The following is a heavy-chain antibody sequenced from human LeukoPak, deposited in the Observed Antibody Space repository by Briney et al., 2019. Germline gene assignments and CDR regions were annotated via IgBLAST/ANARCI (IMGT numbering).Heavy chain of an antibody. J-gene: IGHJ4*02. D-gene: IGHD3-10*01. CDR3: AREWFGELI. CDR1: GFTFNSYS. CDR2: VRHDSSDI. Sequence: PGGSLRLSCAASGFTFNSYSMNWVRQAPGKGLEWISFVRHDSSDIYYADSVRGRFTISRDNAYNSLHLQMNSLRADDTAVYYCAREWFGELIWGKGTLVTVSS. V-gene: IGHV3-48*01.